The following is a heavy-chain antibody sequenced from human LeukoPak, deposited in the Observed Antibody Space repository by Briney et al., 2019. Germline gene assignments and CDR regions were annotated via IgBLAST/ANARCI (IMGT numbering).Heavy chain of an antibody. V-gene: IGHV1-2*06. CDR3: ARDREVVVPAAWHY. CDR1: GYTFTGYY. D-gene: IGHD2-2*01. Sequence: SSVKVSCKASGYTFTGYYMHWVRQAPGQGLEWMGRINPNSGGTNYAQKFQGRVTMTADTSSNTAYMELRSLRSDDTAVYYCARDREVVVPAAWHYWGQGTLVTVSS. CDR2: INPNSGGT. J-gene: IGHJ4*02.